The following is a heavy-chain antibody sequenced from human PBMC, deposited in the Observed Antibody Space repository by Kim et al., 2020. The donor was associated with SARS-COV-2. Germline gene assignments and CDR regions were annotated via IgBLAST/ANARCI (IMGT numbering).Heavy chain of an antibody. J-gene: IGHJ4*02. CDR2: IYSGGSST. CDR3: AKGDYYGSGSYEGFDY. Sequence: GGSLRLSCAASGFTFSSYAMSWVRQAPGKGLEWVSVIYSGGSSTYYADTVKGRFTISRDNSKNTLYLQMNSLRAEDTAVYYCAKGDYYGSGSYEGFDYWGQGTLVTVSS. D-gene: IGHD3-10*01. V-gene: IGHV3-23*03. CDR1: GFTFSSYA.